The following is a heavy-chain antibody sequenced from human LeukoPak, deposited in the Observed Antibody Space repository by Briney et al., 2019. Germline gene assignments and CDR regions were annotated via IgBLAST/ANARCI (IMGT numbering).Heavy chain of an antibody. D-gene: IGHD3-10*02. CDR3: AELGITMIGGV. J-gene: IGHJ6*04. Sequence: GGSLRLSCAASGFTFSNYAMSWVRQAPGKGLEWVSAISGSGDNTYYADSVKGRFTVSRDNSKNTLYVQMKSLRAEDTAVYYCAELGITMIGGVWGKGTTVTISS. V-gene: IGHV3-23*01. CDR2: ISGSGDNT. CDR1: GFTFSNYA.